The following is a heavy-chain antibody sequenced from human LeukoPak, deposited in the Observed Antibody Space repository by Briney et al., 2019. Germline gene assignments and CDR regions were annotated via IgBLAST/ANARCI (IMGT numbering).Heavy chain of an antibody. CDR1: GFTPDDYA. CDR2: ISWHSGSI. Sequence: PGRSLRLSSVPSGFTPDDYAMHWVRHAPGAGLEWVSGISWHSGSIGYADSVKGRFTISRDNAKNSLYLQMNSLRAEDTALYYCAKDYMTTVTPGAFDIWGQGTMVTVSS. J-gene: IGHJ3*02. V-gene: IGHV3-9*02. CDR3: AKDYMTTVTPGAFDI. D-gene: IGHD4-17*01.